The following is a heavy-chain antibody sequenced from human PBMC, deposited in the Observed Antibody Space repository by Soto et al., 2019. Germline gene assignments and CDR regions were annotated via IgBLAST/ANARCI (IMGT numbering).Heavy chain of an antibody. Sequence: QVQLVQSGAEVKKPGSSVKVSCKASGGTFSSYTISWVRQAPGQGLEWMGRIIPILGIANYAQKFQGRVTITADKSTSTAYMELSSLRSEDTAVYYCARADCSGGSCYSLDYAFDIWGQGTMVTVSS. CDR2: IIPILGIA. CDR3: ARADCSGGSCYSLDYAFDI. D-gene: IGHD2-15*01. CDR1: GGTFSSYT. V-gene: IGHV1-69*02. J-gene: IGHJ3*02.